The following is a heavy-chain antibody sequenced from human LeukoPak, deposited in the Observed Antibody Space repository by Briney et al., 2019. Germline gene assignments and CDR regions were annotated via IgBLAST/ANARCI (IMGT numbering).Heavy chain of an antibody. CDR2: IYYSGST. J-gene: IGHJ4*02. CDR1: GGSISSYY. D-gene: IGHD3-9*01. V-gene: IGHV4-59*08. CDR3: ARGYYDILTGYSPIDY. Sequence: SEALSLTCTVSGGSISSYYWSWIRQPPGKGLEWIGYIYYSGSTNYNPSLKSRVTISVDTSKNQFSLKLSSVTAADTAVYYCARGYYDILTGYSPIDYWGQGTLVTVSS.